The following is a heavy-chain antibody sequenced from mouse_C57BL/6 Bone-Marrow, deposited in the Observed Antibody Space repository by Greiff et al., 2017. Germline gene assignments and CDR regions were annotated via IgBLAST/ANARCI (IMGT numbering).Heavy chain of an antibody. CDR2: IDPSDSYT. Sequence: QVQLQQPGAELVMPGASVKLSCKASGYTFTSYWMHWVKQRPGQGLEWIGEIDPSDSYTNYNQKFKGKSTLTVDKSSSTAYMQLSSLTSEDSAVYYGARSRPNGVYFDYWGQGTTLTVSS. J-gene: IGHJ2*01. CDR1: GYTFTSYW. CDR3: ARSRPNGVYFDY. V-gene: IGHV1-69*01. D-gene: IGHD4-1*01.